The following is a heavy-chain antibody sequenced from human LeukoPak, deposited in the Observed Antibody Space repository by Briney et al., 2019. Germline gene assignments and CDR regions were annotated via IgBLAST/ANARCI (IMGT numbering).Heavy chain of an antibody. V-gene: IGHV1-18*01. CDR2: ISAYNGNT. CDR1: GYTFTSYG. J-gene: IGHJ4*02. Sequence: ASVKVSCKAPGYTFTSYGISWVRQAPGQGLEWMGWISAYNGNTNYAQKLQGRVTMTTDTSTSTAYMELRSLRSEDTAFYYCARSLTSNQYYDFLSRYSLDLWGQGTLVSVSS. CDR3: ARSLTSNQYYDFLSRYSLDL. D-gene: IGHD3-3*01.